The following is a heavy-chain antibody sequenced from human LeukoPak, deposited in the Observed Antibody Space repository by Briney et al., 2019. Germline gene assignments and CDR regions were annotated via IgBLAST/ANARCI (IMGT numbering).Heavy chain of an antibody. CDR1: GFTFSSYA. Sequence: GGSLRLSCAASGFTFSSYAMSWVRQAPGKGLEWVSGISHTGGSTYYEDSVKGRFTISRDNARNSLYLQMNSLRAEDTAVYYCARDRGYSSDYWGQGTLVTVSS. D-gene: IGHD5-12*01. CDR3: ARDRGYSSDY. V-gene: IGHV3-23*01. CDR2: ISHTGGST. J-gene: IGHJ4*02.